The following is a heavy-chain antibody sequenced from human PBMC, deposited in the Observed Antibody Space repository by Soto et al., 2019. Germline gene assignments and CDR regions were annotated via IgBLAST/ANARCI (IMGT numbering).Heavy chain of an antibody. J-gene: IGHJ6*01. CDR2: ISYSGST. Sequence: SATLSLTCRISGGSISSYYWNWIRQAPGKGLEWVGFISYSGSTNYNPALTSRVTISVDTSKDQISLRLTSVTAADTAVYYCARVQSTSWGYYFAGDVWGQGITVTVSS. CDR1: GGSISSYY. D-gene: IGHD2-2*01. V-gene: IGHV4-59*01. CDR3: ARVQSTSWGYYFAGDV.